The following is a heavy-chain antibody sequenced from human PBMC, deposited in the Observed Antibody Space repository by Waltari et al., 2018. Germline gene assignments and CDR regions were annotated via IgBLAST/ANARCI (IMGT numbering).Heavy chain of an antibody. J-gene: IGHJ4*02. D-gene: IGHD3-10*01. V-gene: IGHV1-69*01. Sequence: QVQLVQSGAEVKKPGSSVKVSCKTSGGTFSTYAISWVRQAPGQGLEWVGGIIVSVGARSCAQKFQGRVRITADESTMTAYMELNSLRTEDTAVYYCARDMSGSGRDCFDYWGQGTLVTVSS. CDR3: ARDMSGSGRDCFDY. CDR2: IIVSVGAR. CDR1: GGTFSTYA.